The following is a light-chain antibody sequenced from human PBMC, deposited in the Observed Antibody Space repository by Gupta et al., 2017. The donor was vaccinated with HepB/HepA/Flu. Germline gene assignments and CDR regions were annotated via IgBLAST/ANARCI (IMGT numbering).Light chain of an antibody. Sequence: SYELTQPPSVSMSPGQTASISCSGHKLGDKYTFWYQQKPGQSPLLVIYQDSKRPSGIPERFSGSSSGNTATLTISGTQAMDEAEYYCQVWDSTTGVFGPGTKVTVL. J-gene: IGLJ1*01. CDR1: KLGDKY. V-gene: IGLV3-1*01. CDR2: QDS. CDR3: QVWDSTTGV.